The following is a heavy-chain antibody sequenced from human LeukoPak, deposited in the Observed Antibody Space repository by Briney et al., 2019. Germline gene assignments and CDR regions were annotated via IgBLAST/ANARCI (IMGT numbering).Heavy chain of an antibody. CDR2: ISTSGST. CDR3: AREATVVGATII. D-gene: IGHD1-26*01. Sequence: PSETLSLTCTVSGDSVSTYYWSWLRQSAGKGLEWIGHISTSGSTTYNPSLKSRVSMSVDTSKNQFSLKLSSVTAADTAVYYCAREATVVGATIIWGQGALVTVSS. CDR1: GDSVSTYY. J-gene: IGHJ4*02. V-gene: IGHV4-4*07.